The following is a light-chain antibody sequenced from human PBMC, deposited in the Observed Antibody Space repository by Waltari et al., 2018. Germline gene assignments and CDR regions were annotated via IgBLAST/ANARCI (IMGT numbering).Light chain of an antibody. Sequence: DIQMTQSPSTLSASVGDRVTIPCRASQSIGNWLAWYQQKPGKAPKLLIQKASSLESGVPSRFSGSGSGTEFTLTVSSLQPDDLATYFCQQYSNELYTFGQGTKLEIK. V-gene: IGKV1-5*03. J-gene: IGKJ2*01. CDR3: QQYSNELYT. CDR2: KAS. CDR1: QSIGNW.